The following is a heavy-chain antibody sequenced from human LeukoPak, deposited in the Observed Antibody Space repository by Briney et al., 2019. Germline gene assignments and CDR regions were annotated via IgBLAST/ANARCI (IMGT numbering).Heavy chain of an antibody. CDR2: IYYSGST. V-gene: IGHV4-59*01. CDR1: GGSISSYY. J-gene: IGHJ4*02. CDR3: ARVYDFWSGYYFDY. D-gene: IGHD3-3*01. Sequence: SSETLSLTCTVSGGSISSYYWSWIRQPPGKGLERIGYIYYSGSTNYNPSLKSRVTISVDTSKNQFSLKLSSVTAADTAVYYCARVYDFWSGYYFDYWGQGTLVTVSS.